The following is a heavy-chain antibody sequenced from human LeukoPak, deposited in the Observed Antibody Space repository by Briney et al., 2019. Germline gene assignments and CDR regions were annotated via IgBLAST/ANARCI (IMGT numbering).Heavy chain of an antibody. V-gene: IGHV4-30-4*01. Sequence: PSETLSLTCTASGGSISTDYDYWGWVRQAPGKGLEWIGYIYYTGSAYYNPSLKSRATISIDTSKNQFSLKLTSVTAADTAVYFCARRREVAVGSTPISWFDPWGQGTLVTVSS. CDR2: IYYTGSA. CDR1: GGSISTDYDY. D-gene: IGHD2-15*01. CDR3: ARRREVAVGSTPISWFDP. J-gene: IGHJ5*02.